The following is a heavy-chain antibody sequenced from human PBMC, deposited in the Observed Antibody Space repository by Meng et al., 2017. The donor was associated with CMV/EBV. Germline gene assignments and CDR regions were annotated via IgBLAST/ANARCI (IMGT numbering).Heavy chain of an antibody. CDR2: ISYDGSNK. Sequence: GESLKISCAASGFTFSSYAMHWVRQAPGKGLEWVAVISYDGSNKYYADSVKGRFTISRDNSKNTLYLQMNSLRAEDTAVYYCARETYRYDFWSGPMGLWGQGTLVTVSS. CDR3: ARETYRYDFWSGPMGL. J-gene: IGHJ4*02. V-gene: IGHV3-30-3*01. CDR1: GFTFSSYA. D-gene: IGHD3-3*01.